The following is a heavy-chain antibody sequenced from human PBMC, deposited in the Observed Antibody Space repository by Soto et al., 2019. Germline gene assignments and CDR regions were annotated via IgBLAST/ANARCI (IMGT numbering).Heavy chain of an antibody. CDR1: GGSISSGGYY. CDR2: IYYSGST. D-gene: IGHD6-13*01. CDR3: ARERISSSWYSFDY. J-gene: IGHJ4*02. V-gene: IGHV4-31*03. Sequence: PSETLSLTCTVSGGSISSGGYYWSWIRQHPGKGLEWIGYIYYSGSTYYNPSLKSRVTISVDTSKNQFSLKLSSVTAADTAVYYCARERISSSWYSFDYWGQGTLVTVSS.